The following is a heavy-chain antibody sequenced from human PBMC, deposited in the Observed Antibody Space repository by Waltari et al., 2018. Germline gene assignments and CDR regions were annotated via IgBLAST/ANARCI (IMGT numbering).Heavy chain of an antibody. CDR1: GFTFSSYW. Sequence: EVQLVESGGGLVQPGGSLRLSCAASGFTFSSYWMHWVRQAPGKGLVGVSLIKRDGTTTNYADSVKGRFTISRDNAKNTLYLQMNSLRVEDTAVYYCANFYCGGDCYPNWGQGTLVTVSS. CDR2: IKRDGTTT. CDR3: ANFYCGGDCYPN. D-gene: IGHD2-21*02. V-gene: IGHV3-74*01. J-gene: IGHJ4*02.